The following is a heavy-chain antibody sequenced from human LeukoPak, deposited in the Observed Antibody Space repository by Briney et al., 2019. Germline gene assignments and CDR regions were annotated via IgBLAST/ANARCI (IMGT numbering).Heavy chain of an antibody. CDR3: ARHASSWGFDY. V-gene: IGHV4-39*01. CDR2: IYYSGST. CDR1: GGSISSSSYY. D-gene: IGHD6-13*01. Sequence: PSETLSLTCTVSGGSISSSSYYWGWIRQPPGKGLEWIGSIYYSGSTYYNPSLKSRVTISVDTSKNQFSLKLSSVTAADTAVYYCARHASSWGFDYWGQGTLVTVSS. J-gene: IGHJ4*02.